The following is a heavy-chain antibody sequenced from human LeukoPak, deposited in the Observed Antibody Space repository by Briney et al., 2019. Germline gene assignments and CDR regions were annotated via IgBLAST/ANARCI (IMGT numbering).Heavy chain of an antibody. CDR2: IRYDGSNK. J-gene: IGHJ4*02. CDR1: GFTFSSYG. CDR3: ANRDQQLWQIDY. Sequence: GGSLRLSCAASGFTFSSYGMHWVRQAPGKGLEWVAFIRYDGSNKYYADSVKGRFTISRDNSKNTLYLQMNSLRAEDTAVYYFANRDQQLWQIDYWGQGTLVTVSS. D-gene: IGHD6-13*01. V-gene: IGHV3-30*02.